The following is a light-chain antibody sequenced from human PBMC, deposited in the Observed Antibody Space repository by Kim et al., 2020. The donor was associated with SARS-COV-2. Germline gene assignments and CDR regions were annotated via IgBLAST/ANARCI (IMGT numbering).Light chain of an antibody. V-gene: IGLV3-1*01. CDR3: QAWDNSAGL. CDR2: RDD. CDR1: KLKQKF. J-gene: IGLJ2*01. Sequence: QGQKAKNTWSGDKLKQKFASWDQQKPGQSPVAVIYRDDNRPSGVPEQFSGSKSGNTATLTISETQPMDEADYYCQAWDNSAGLFGGGTKVTVL.